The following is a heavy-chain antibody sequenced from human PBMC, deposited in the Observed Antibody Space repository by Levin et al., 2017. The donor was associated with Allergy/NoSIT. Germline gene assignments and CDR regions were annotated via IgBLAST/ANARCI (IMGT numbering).Heavy chain of an antibody. CDR1: GASISSTNSY. CDR2: IFYTGST. Sequence: SETLSLTCTVSGASISSTNSYWGWIRQPPGKGLEWIGSIFYTGSTYYTPSLKSRVAISVDTSKNQFSLKLASMTAEDTAVYFCASQDSGSSTWAYWGQGTLVNVSS. CDR3: ASQDSGSSTWAY. V-gene: IGHV4-39*07. D-gene: IGHD1-26*01. J-gene: IGHJ4*02.